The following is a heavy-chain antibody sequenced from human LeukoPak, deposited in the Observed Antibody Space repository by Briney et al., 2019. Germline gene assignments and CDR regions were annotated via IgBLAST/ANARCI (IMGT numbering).Heavy chain of an antibody. J-gene: IGHJ4*02. CDR1: GFTFSSYA. CDR3: VRVHGWAFDY. V-gene: IGHV3-23*01. Sequence: PGGSLRLSCAASGFTFSSYAMNWVRQAPGKGLEWVSGISGSGVSTYYADSVKGRFTISRDNSKNSLYLQMNSLKTEDTAVYYCVRVHGWAFDYWGQGALVTVSS. D-gene: IGHD3-10*01. CDR2: ISGSGVST.